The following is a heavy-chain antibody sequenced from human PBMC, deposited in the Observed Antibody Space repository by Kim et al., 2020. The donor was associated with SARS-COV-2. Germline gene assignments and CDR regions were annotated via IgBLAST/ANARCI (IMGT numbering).Heavy chain of an antibody. CDR3: ARYTAMVTAHYGMDV. CDR1: GFTFSSYS. CDR2: ISSSSSYK. V-gene: IGHV3-21*01. D-gene: IGHD5-18*01. Sequence: GGSLRLSCAASGFTFSSYSMNWVRQAPGKGLEWFSSISSSSSYKYYAESVKGRFTISRDNAKNSLYLQMNSLRAEDTSVYYCARYTAMVTAHYGMDVWGQGTTVTVSS. J-gene: IGHJ6*02.